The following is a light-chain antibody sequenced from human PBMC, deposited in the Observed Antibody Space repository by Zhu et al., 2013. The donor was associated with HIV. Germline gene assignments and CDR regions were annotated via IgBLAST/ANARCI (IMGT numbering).Light chain of an antibody. J-gene: IGLJ3*02. CDR3: SSYTISGTLIM. CDR1: SNDVGGYNY. CDR2: EVS. V-gene: IGLV2-14*01. Sequence: QSALTQPASVSGSPGQSITISCTGTSNDVGGYNYVSWYQQHPGKAPKVMIYEVSNRPSGVSNRFSGSKSGNTASLTVSGLQGDDEAYYYCSSYTISGTLIMFGGGTKLTVL.